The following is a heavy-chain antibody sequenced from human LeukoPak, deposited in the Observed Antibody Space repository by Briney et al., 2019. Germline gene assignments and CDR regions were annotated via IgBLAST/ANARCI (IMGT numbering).Heavy chain of an antibody. V-gene: IGHV3-9*01. CDR2: ISWNSGRR. Sequence: GGSLRLSCAASGFMFDDYAMHWARQAPGKGLEWVSGISWNSGRRGYADSVKGRFTISRDNAKNSLYLQMNSLRAEDTALYYCAKWTSYYYDSSGYFDYWGQGTLVTVSS. CDR1: GFMFDDYA. J-gene: IGHJ4*02. CDR3: AKWTSYYYDSSGYFDY. D-gene: IGHD3-22*01.